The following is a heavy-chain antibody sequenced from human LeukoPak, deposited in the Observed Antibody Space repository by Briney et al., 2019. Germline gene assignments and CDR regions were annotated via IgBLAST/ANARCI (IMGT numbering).Heavy chain of an antibody. CDR3: ASPTADY. CDR2: IYTSGST. D-gene: IGHD4-11*01. J-gene: IGHJ4*02. CDR1: GGSISSGSYY. V-gene: IGHV4-61*02. Sequence: SETLSLTCTVSGGSISSGSYYWSWIRQPAGKGLEWIGRIYTSGSTNYNPSLKSRVTISVDTSKNQFSLKLGSVTAADTAVYYCASPTADYWGQGTLVTVSS.